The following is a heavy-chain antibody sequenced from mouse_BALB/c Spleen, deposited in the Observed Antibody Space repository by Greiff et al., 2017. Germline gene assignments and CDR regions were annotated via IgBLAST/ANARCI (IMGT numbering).Heavy chain of an antibody. J-gene: IGHJ4*01. D-gene: IGHD3-1*01. CDR3: ARDLGRRYYAMDY. V-gene: IGHV5-17*02. Sequence: EVQLVESGGGLVQPGGSRKLSCAASGFTFSSFGMHWVRQAPEKGLEWVAYISSGSSTIYYADTVKGRFTISRDNPKNTLFLQMSSLKSEDTAMYYCARDLGRRYYAMDYWGQGTSVTVSS. CDR1: GFTFSSFG. CDR2: ISSGSSTI.